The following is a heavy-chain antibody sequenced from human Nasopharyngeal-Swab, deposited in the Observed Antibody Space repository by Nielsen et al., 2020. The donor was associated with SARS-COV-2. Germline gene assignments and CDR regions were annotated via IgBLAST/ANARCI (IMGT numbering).Heavy chain of an antibody. V-gene: IGHV3-23*01. CDR3: AKPVALEWLLYSENYYYYGMDV. D-gene: IGHD3-3*01. CDR2: ISGSGGST. CDR1: GFTFSSYA. J-gene: IGHJ6*02. Sequence: GESLKISCAASGFTFSSYAMSWVRQAPGKGLEWVSAISGSGGSTHYADSVKGRFTISRDNSKNTLYLQMNSLRAEDTAVYYCAKPVALEWLLYSENYYYYGMDVWGQGTTVTVSS.